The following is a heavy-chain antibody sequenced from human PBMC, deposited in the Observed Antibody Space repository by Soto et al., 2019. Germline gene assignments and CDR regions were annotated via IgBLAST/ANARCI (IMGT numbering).Heavy chain of an antibody. CDR2: IWYDGSNK. V-gene: IGHV3-33*01. CDR1: GFTFSSYG. J-gene: IGHJ3*02. CDR3: ASTAVAGDAFDI. Sequence: QVQLVESGGGVVQPGRSLRLSCAASGFTFSSYGMHWVRQAPGKGLEWVAVIWYDGSNKYYADSVKGRFTISRDNSKNTLYLQMNSLRAEDTAVYYCASTAVAGDAFDIWGQGTMVTVSS. D-gene: IGHD6-19*01.